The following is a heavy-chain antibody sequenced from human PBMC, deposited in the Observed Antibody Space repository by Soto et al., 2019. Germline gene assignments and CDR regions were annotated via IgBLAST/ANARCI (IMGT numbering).Heavy chain of an antibody. J-gene: IGHJ6*02. CDR3: ARELVPFIAGRGVYYYGMDF. V-gene: IGHV1-2*04. CDR1: GYTFTGYY. CDR2: INPNSGGT. D-gene: IGHD6-13*01. Sequence: QVQLVQSGAEVKKPGASVKVSCKASGYTFTGYYMHWVRQAPGQGLEWMGWINPNSGGTNYAQKFQGWVTMTRDTSISTAYMELSRLRSDDTAVYYCARELVPFIAGRGVYYYGMDFWGQGTTVTVSS.